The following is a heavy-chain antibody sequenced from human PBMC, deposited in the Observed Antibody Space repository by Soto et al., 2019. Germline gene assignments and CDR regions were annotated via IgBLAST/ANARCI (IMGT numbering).Heavy chain of an antibody. Sequence: QVHLVQSGAEVRNPGASVKVSCKASGYTFETYNMIWVRQAPGQRLEWMGWITAGDGDTKYSQKFQGRISISRDTSASTGYMALSSMTSEDTAAYYCARGYFGSGSYYLENIAVDWGQGTLVTVSS. V-gene: IGHV1-3*01. CDR2: ITAGDGDT. CDR1: GYTFETYN. D-gene: IGHD3-10*01. CDR3: ARGYFGSGSYYLENIAVD. J-gene: IGHJ4*02.